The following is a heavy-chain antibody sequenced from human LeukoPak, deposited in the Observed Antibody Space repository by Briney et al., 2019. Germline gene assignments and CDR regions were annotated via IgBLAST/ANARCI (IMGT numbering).Heavy chain of an antibody. Sequence: GGSLRLSCAASGFTVSSNYMSWVRQAPGKGLEWVSVIYSGGSTYYADSVKGRFTISRDNSKNTLYLQMNSLRAEDTAVYYCASRYCSGGSCLVYWGQGTLVTVSS. V-gene: IGHV3-66*01. J-gene: IGHJ4*02. D-gene: IGHD2-15*01. CDR1: GFTVSSNY. CDR3: ASRYCSGGSCLVY. CDR2: IYSGGST.